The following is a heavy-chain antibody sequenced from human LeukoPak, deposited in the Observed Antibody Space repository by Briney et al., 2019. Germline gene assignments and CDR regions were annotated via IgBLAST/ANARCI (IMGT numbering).Heavy chain of an antibody. Sequence: GGSLRLSCAASEFTVSSNYMSWVRQAPGKGLEWVAIIYAGGTTHYADSVMGRFTISRDNSRNTLYLQMNILRAEDTAVYYCARAPTITTIFDCWGQGTLVTVSS. CDR2: IYAGGTT. D-gene: IGHD4-11*01. CDR1: EFTVSSNY. CDR3: ARAPTITTIFDC. J-gene: IGHJ4*02. V-gene: IGHV3-66*01.